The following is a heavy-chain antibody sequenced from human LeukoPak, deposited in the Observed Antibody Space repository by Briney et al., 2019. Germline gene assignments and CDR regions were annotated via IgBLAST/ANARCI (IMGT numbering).Heavy chain of an antibody. J-gene: IGHJ5*02. D-gene: IGHD6-13*01. CDR3: GRDLAAGS. CDR1: GFTFSTYW. V-gene: IGHV3-74*01. CDR2: VNPDGSTT. Sequence: GGSLRLSCAASGFTFSTYWMHWVRQAPGKGLVWVSRVNPDGSTTNYADSVKGRFTISRDNAKNTLYLQMNSLRAEDTAVYYCGRDLAAGSWGQGTLVTVSS.